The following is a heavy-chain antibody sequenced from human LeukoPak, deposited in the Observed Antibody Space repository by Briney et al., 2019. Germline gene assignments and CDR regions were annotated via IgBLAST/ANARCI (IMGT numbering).Heavy chain of an antibody. D-gene: IGHD3-22*01. V-gene: IGHV3-74*01. J-gene: IGHJ1*01. CDR2: IKSDGST. CDR3: ARAPSEIGGYYPEYFRH. CDR1: GFTFSSYW. Sequence: GGSLRLSCAASGFTFSSYWMHWVRQVPGKGLVWVSRIKSDGSTRYADSVKSRFTISRDNAKNTVSLQMNSLRAEDTGVYYCARAPSEIGGYYPEYFRHWGQGTLVTVSP.